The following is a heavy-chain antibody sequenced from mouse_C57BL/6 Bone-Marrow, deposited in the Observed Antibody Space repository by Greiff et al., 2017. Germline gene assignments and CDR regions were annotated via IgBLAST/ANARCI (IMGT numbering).Heavy chain of an antibody. V-gene: IGHV14-2*01. D-gene: IGHD1-1*01. CDR1: GFNIKDYY. Sequence: EVKLEESGAELVKPGASVKLSCTASGFNIKDYYIHWVKQRTEQGLEWIGRIDPEDGETNYAPKFQDKATITADTSSNTAYLQLSSLTSEDTAVYYCTRTLIDYGTNYGGQGTTLTVSS. CDR2: IDPEDGET. J-gene: IGHJ2*01. CDR3: TRTLIDYGTNY.